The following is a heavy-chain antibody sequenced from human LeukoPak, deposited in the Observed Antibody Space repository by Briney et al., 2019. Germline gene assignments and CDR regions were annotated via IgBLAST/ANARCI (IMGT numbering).Heavy chain of an antibody. CDR1: GYTFTIND. J-gene: IGHJ4*02. CDR3: AREAGHSGGSYFDY. CDR2: MNTKSGKR. V-gene: IGHV1-8*01. D-gene: IGHD1-26*01. Sequence: GASVTVSFKASGYTFTINDINRVREAPEQGKGRMGWMNTKSGKRGYKQKFQGRDTITRNTAISTAYMELSSLRSEDTAVYYCAREAGHSGGSYFDYWGQGTLVTVSS.